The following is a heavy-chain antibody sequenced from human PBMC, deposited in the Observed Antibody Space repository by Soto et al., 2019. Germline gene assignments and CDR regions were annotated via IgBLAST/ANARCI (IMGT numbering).Heavy chain of an antibody. D-gene: IGHD5-18*01. Sequence: SPTLSLTCAISGDSVSSNSAAWTWIRQSTSRGLEWLGRTYYRSKWYNDYAESVKSRITINPDTSKNQFSLQLNSVTPEDTAVYYCAGVTGSHYYYYGMDVRGQGTTVTVSS. V-gene: IGHV6-1*01. CDR1: GDSVSSNSAA. J-gene: IGHJ6*02. CDR3: AGVTGSHYYYYGMDV. CDR2: TYYRSKWYN.